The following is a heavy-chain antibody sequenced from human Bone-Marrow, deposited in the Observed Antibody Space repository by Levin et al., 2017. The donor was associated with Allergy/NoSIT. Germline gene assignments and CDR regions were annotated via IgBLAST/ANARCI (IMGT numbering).Heavy chain of an antibody. V-gene: IGHV4-59*08. Sequence: SQTLSLTCTVSGGSISTYYWSWIRQPPGKGLEWIAYVHYSGTTNYNPSLKSRVTISVDTSENQFSLKLSSVTAADTALYYCARHRHWNDNRFNWFDPWGQGTLVTVSS. CDR1: GGSISTYY. J-gene: IGHJ5*02. D-gene: IGHD1-1*01. CDR3: ARHRHWNDNRFNWFDP. CDR2: VHYSGTT.